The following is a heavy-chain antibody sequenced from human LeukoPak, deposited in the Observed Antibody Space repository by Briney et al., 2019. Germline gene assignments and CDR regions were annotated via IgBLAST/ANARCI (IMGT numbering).Heavy chain of an antibody. J-gene: IGHJ4*02. CDR3: AKDPIWECSSTSCYRGTLDY. V-gene: IGHV3-30*02. CDR2: IRYDGSNK. D-gene: IGHD2-2*02. Sequence: GGSLRLSCAASGFTFSSYGMHWVRQAPGKGLEWVAFIRYDGSNKYYADSVKGRFTISRDNSKNTLYLQMNSLRAEDTAVYYCAKDPIWECSSTSCYRGTLDYWGQGTLVTVSS. CDR1: GFTFSSYG.